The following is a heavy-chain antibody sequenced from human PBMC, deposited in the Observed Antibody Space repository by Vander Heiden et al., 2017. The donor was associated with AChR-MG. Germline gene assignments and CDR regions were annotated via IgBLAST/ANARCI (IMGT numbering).Heavy chain of an antibody. CDR2: ISSSGSTI. CDR1: GFTFSDYY. Sequence: QVQLVESGGGLVKPGGSLTLSCAASGFTFSDYYMSVIRQVPGKGLEWVSYISSSGSTIYYADTVKGRFTISRDNAKNSLYLQMNSLRAEDTAVYYCARDSSGSHYYYYGMDVWGQGTTVTVSS. V-gene: IGHV3-11*01. J-gene: IGHJ6*02. CDR3: ARDSSGSHYYYYGMDV. D-gene: IGHD6-19*01.